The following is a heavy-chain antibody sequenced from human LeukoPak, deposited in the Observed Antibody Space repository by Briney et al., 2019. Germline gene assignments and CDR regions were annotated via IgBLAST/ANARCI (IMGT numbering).Heavy chain of an antibody. CDR1: GFTFSSYA. CDR2: ISYDGSNK. D-gene: IGHD4-17*01. J-gene: IGHJ6*02. CDR3: ARDTGSGGDYYYGMDV. Sequence: GRSLRLSCAASGFTFSSYAMHWVRQAPGKGLEWVAVISYDGSNKYYADSVKGRFTISRDNSKNTLYLQMNSLRAEDTAVYYCARDTGSGGDYYYGMDVWGQGTTVTVSS. V-gene: IGHV3-30-3*01.